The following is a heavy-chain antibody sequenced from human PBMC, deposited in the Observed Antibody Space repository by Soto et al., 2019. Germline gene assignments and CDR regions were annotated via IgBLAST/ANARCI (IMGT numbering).Heavy chain of an antibody. V-gene: IGHV3-23*04. CDR3: AKHGAVNLRGGNYRGFDF. Sequence: VESGGDLVQPGGSLRLSCTASTFTFSNYAMSWVRQAPRKGLEWVSTISNTSKTIYYADSVKGRFTISRDNSKDTLYLQMSSLRAEDTAIYYCAKHGAVNLRGGNYRGFDFWGQGTLVTVSS. CDR2: ISNTSKTI. CDR1: TFTFSNYA. J-gene: IGHJ4*02. D-gene: IGHD2-21*01.